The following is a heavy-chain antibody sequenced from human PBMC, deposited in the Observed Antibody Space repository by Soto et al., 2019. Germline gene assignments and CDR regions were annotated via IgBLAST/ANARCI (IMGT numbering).Heavy chain of an antibody. CDR3: ARDHIVVVVAAHYFDY. V-gene: IGHV3-30-3*01. CDR1: GFTFSSYA. CDR2: ISYDGSNK. D-gene: IGHD2-15*01. Sequence: QVQLVESGGGVVQPGRSPRLSCAASGFTFSSYAMHWVRQAPGKGLEWVAVISYDGSNKYYADSVKGRFTISRDNSKNTLYLQMNSLRAEDTAVYYCARDHIVVVVAAHYFDYWGQGTLVTVSS. J-gene: IGHJ4*02.